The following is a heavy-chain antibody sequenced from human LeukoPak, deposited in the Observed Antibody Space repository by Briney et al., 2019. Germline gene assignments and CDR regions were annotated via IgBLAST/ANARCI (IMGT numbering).Heavy chain of an antibody. CDR2: IKEDGSDK. CDR3: GREIPGGTTSLDC. Sequence: GGSLRLSCAASGFTFSNYWMSWVRQAPGKGLEWVANIKEDGSDKNYVDSVRGRFTISRDNAKNALYLQMNSLRAEDTAVYYCGREIPGGTTSLDCWGQGTVVTVSS. J-gene: IGHJ4*02. D-gene: IGHD1-7*01. V-gene: IGHV3-7*04. CDR1: GFTFSNYW.